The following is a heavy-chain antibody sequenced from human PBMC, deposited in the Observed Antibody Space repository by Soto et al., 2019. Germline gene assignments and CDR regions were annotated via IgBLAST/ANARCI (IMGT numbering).Heavy chain of an antibody. D-gene: IGHD6-13*01. CDR2: IYYSGST. J-gene: IGHJ6*04. CDR1: GGSISSSSYY. CDR3: ARQGIAAAGRYYYYYGMDV. Sequence: PSETLSLTCIVSGGSISSSSYYWGWIRQPPGKGLEWIGSIYYSGSTYYNPSLKSRVPISVDTSKNQFSLKLSSVAAADTAVYYRARQGIAAAGRYYYYYGMDVRGKGTTVPVSS. V-gene: IGHV4-39*01.